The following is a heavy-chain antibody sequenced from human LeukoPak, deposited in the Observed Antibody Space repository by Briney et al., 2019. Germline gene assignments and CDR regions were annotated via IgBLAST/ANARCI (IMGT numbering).Heavy chain of an antibody. J-gene: IGHJ4*02. D-gene: IGHD3-10*02. V-gene: IGHV3-23*01. Sequence: GGSLRLSCAASGFTFSSYAMSRVRQAPGKGLERVSAISGSGGSTYYADSVKGRFTISRDNSKNTLYLRMNSLRAEDTAVYYCAKGLGSGSFLFDYWGQGTLVTVSS. CDR3: AKGLGSGSFLFDY. CDR2: ISGSGGST. CDR1: GFTFSSYA.